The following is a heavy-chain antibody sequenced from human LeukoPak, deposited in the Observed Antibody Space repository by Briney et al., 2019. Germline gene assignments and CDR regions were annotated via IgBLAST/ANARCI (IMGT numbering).Heavy chain of an antibody. V-gene: IGHV4-4*09. J-gene: IGHJ4*02. Sequence: PSETLSLTCTVSGGSISGYYWSWIRQPPGKGLDCIGYIYTSGSTNYNPSLKGRFTISVDTSKNQFSLKLSSVTAADTAVYYCARLSGYSYGYPYFDYWGQGTLVTVSS. D-gene: IGHD5-18*01. CDR2: IYTSGST. CDR1: GGSISGYY. CDR3: ARLSGYSYGYPYFDY.